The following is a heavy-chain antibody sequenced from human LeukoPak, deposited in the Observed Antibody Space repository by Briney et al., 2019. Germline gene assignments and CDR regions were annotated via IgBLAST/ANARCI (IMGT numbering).Heavy chain of an antibody. J-gene: IGHJ6*03. Sequence: SETLSLTCTVSGGSISSYYWSWIRQPPGKGLEWIGYIYTSGSTNYNPSLKSRVTISVDTSKNQFSLKLSSVTAADTAVYYCATYSGYEPALYYYYYMDVWGKGTTVTVSS. CDR3: ATYSGYEPALYYYYYMDV. CDR2: IYTSGST. CDR1: GGSISSYY. D-gene: IGHD5-12*01. V-gene: IGHV4-4*09.